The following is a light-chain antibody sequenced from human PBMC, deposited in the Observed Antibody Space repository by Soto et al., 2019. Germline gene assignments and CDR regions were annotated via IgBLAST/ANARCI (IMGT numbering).Light chain of an antibody. CDR3: QPYAKTVSPVT. CDR2: GAS. J-gene: IGKJ4*01. Sequence: DIILTQSPATVSVSPGERATLSCRASRSVSTNLAWYQHKHGQAPRLLIYGASTRVTDIPPRFSGSASGTEFTLTINYLKSEHSGAYYCQPYAKTVSPVTFGGGTKVEI. V-gene: IGKV3-15*01. CDR1: RSVSTN.